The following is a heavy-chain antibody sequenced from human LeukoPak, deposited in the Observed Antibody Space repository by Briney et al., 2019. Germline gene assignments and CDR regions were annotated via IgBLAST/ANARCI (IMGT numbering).Heavy chain of an antibody. CDR1: GGSISSSDYF. CDR3: ARYRLGWFDP. CDR2: INSRGST. J-gene: IGHJ5*02. V-gene: IGHV4-61*02. Sequence: SETLSLTCTAFGGSISSSDYFWSWIRQPAGKGLEWIGRINSRGSTNYNPSLKSRVTLSVDTSKDQFSLKLTSVTVADTAVYYCARYRLGWFDPWGQGTLVTVSS. D-gene: IGHD6-25*01.